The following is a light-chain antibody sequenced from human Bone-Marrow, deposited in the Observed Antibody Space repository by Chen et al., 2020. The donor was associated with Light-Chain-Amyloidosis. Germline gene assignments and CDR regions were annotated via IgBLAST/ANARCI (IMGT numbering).Light chain of an antibody. CDR2: EDD. CDR3: QSYQGSSQGV. V-gene: IGLV6-57*01. Sequence: NFMLTQPHSVSESPGKTVIISCTRSSGSIATHYVQWYQQRPGSSPTTVIYEDDQRPSGVPERFSGSIDRSSNSASLPISGLKTEDEADYYCQSYQGSSQGVFGGGTKLTVL. J-gene: IGLJ3*02. CDR1: SGSIATHY.